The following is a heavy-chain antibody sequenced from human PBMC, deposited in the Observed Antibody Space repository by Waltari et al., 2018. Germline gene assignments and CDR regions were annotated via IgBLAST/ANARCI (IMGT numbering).Heavy chain of an antibody. Sequence: QVQLVQSGAEVQNPGASVKISCKASGYTFTTSFLHWVRQAPGQGLEWMGRFDPSAGGTRYAQRFQDRVTISTDTSTSTVYMYLSSLRSDDTALYYCARDIPHGHFDYWGQGTLVTVSS. V-gene: IGHV1-46*01. CDR2: FDPSAGGT. J-gene: IGHJ4*02. CDR1: GYTFTTSF. CDR3: ARDIPHGHFDY.